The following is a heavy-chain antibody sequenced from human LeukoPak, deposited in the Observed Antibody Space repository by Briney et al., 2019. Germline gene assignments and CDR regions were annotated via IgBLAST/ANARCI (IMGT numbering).Heavy chain of an antibody. J-gene: IGHJ4*02. D-gene: IGHD1-26*01. CDR1: GYTFTSYD. Sequence: ASVKVSFKASGYTFTSYDINWVGQATGQGLEWMGWMNPNSGNTGYAQKFQGRVTMTRNTSISTAYMELSSLRSEDTAVYYCAREGGIVGATNGFDYWGQGTQVTVSS. V-gene: IGHV1-8*01. CDR2: MNPNSGNT. CDR3: AREGGIVGATNGFDY.